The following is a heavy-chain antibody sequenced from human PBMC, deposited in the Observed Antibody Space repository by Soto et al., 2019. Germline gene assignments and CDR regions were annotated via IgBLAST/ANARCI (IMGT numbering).Heavy chain of an antibody. V-gene: IGHV4-39*01. CDR3: ATRQGGSYNWFDP. Sequence: GGSISRSSYSWGWIRQPPGKGLEWIGTIYYSGSTYYNPSLKSRVTISVDTSKNQFSLKLSSVTAADTAVYYCATRQGGSYNWFDPWGQGTLVTVSS. J-gene: IGHJ5*02. D-gene: IGHD2-15*01. CDR1: GGSISRSSYS. CDR2: IYYSGST.